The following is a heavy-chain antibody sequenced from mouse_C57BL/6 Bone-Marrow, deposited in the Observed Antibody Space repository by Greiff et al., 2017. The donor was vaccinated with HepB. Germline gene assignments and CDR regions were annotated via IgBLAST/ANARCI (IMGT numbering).Heavy chain of an antibody. J-gene: IGHJ1*03. V-gene: IGHV5-15*01. CDR1: GFTFSDYG. Sequence: EVQRVESGGGLVQPGGSLKLSCAASGFTFSDYGMAWVRQAPRKGPEWVAFISNLAYSIYYADTVTGRFTISRENAKNTLYLEMSSLRSEDTAMYYCARRGTTVVATEHWYFDVWGTGTTVTVSS. CDR2: ISNLAYSI. D-gene: IGHD1-1*01. CDR3: ARRGTTVVATEHWYFDV.